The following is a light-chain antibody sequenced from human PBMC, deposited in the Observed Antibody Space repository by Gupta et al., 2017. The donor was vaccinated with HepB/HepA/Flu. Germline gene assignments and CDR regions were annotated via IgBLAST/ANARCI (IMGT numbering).Light chain of an antibody. V-gene: IGLV2-11*01. J-gene: IGLJ3*02. CDR2: DVR. CDR1: RSDVGTYNF. Sequence: QSALTQPRSVSGSPGQSVTIPCTGTRSDVGTYNFVSWFQQHPGKAPKRMMYDVRKRPSGVPDRFSGSKSGNTASLTISGLQAEDEADYDCCSYAGSKYWVFGGGTKVTVL. CDR3: CSYAGSKYWV.